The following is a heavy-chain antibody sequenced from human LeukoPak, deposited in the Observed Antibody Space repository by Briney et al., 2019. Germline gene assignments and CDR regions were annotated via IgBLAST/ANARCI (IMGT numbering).Heavy chain of an antibody. V-gene: IGHV3-7*01. CDR3: ARSNPNRNALDL. D-gene: IGHD1-14*01. J-gene: IGHJ3*01. Sequence: GGSLRLSCAASGFTLNSYLMSWVRRAPGRGLEWVANINKDGSEENYLDSVKGRFTVSRDNAKNSLYLQMNSLRGEDTAVYYCARSNPNRNALDLWGQGTMVTISS. CDR1: GFTLNSYL. CDR2: INKDGSEE.